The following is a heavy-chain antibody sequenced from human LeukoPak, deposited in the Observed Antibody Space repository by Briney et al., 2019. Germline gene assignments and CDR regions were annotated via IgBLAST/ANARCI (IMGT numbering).Heavy chain of an antibody. CDR1: GGSISSYY. V-gene: IGHV4-4*07. CDR3: ARGLLLWFGNVDAFDI. CDR2: IYTSGST. Sequence: TSETLSLTCTVSGGSISSYYWSWIRQPAGKGLEWIGRIYTSGSTNYNPSLKSRVTMSVDTSKNQFSLKLSSVTAADTAVYYCARGLLLWFGNVDAFDIWGQGTMVTVSS. J-gene: IGHJ3*02. D-gene: IGHD3-10*01.